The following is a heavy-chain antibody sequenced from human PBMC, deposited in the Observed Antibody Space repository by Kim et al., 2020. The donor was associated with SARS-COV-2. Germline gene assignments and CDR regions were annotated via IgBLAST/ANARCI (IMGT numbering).Heavy chain of an antibody. CDR3: ARDSPQFGFGDY. V-gene: IGHV3-21*01. CDR2: ISSSSSYI. D-gene: IGHD3-10*01. J-gene: IGHJ4*02. CDR1: GFTFSSYS. Sequence: GGSLRLSCAASGFTFSSYSMNWVRQAPGKGLEWVSSISSSSSYIYYADSVKGRFTISRDNAKNSLYLQMNSLRAEDTAVYYCARDSPQFGFGDYWGQGTLVTVSS.